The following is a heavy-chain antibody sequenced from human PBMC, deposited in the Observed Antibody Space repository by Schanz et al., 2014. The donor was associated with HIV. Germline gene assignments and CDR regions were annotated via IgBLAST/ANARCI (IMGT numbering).Heavy chain of an antibody. CDR1: GFSFLRYE. CDR2: LSGSGDRT. J-gene: IGHJ4*02. D-gene: IGHD3-22*01. V-gene: IGHV3-23*01. CDR3: AKPEYDSSGNSQSHFDY. Sequence: EVQLLESGGGLVQPGGSLRISCVASGFSFLRYEMSWVRQAPGKGLEWLSTLSGSGDRTYYADSVKGRVTISRDNSKNTLYLQMNSLRVEDTAVYYCAKPEYDSSGNSQSHFDYWGRGTLVTVSS.